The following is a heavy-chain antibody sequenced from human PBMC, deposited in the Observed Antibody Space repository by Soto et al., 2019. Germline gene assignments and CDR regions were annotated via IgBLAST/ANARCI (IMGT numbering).Heavy chain of an antibody. CDR1: GYTFTSYG. Sequence: ASVKVSCKASGYTFTSYGISWVRQAPGQGLEWMGWISAYNGNTNYAQKLQGRVTMTTDTSTSTAYMELRSLRSDDTAVYYCARDFKKLGVVANDAFDIWGQGTMVTVSS. CDR3: ARDFKKLGVVANDAFDI. V-gene: IGHV1-18*01. D-gene: IGHD2-15*01. CDR2: ISAYNGNT. J-gene: IGHJ3*02.